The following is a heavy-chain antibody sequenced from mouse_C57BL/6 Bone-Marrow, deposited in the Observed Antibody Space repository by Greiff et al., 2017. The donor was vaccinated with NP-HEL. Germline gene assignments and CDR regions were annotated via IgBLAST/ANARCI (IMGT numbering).Heavy chain of an antibody. V-gene: IGHV2-5*01. D-gene: IGHD1-1*01. J-gene: IGHJ4*01. CDR1: GFSLTSYG. CDR3: RVEGGAMDY. CDR2: IWRGGST. Sequence: VQLQESGPGLVQPSQSLSITCTVSGFSLTSYGVHWVRQSPGKGLEWLGVIWRGGSTDYNAAFMSRLSTTKDNSKSQVFFKMNRLQADDTAIYYSRVEGGAMDYWGQGTSVTVSS.